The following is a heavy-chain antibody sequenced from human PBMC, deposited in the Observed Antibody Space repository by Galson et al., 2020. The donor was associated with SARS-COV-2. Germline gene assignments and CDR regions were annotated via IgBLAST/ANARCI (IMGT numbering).Heavy chain of an antibody. J-gene: IGHJ6*03. CDR1: GGSISSGDYY. CDR3: ARENYYYYYMDV. Sequence: SQTLSLTCTVSGGSISSGDYYWSWIRQPPGKGLEWLGYIYYSGSTYYNPSLKSRVTISVDTSKNQFSLKLSSVTAADTAVYYCARENYYYYYMDVWGKGTTVTVSS. V-gene: IGHV4-30-4*01. CDR2: IYYSGST.